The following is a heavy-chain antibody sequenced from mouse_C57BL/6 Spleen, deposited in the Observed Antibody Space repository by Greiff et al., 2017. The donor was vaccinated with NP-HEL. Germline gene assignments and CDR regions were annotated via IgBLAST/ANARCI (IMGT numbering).Heavy chain of an antibody. CDR3: AIYYGNYVGFAY. J-gene: IGHJ3*01. D-gene: IGHD2-1*01. Sequence: VQLQQSGPELVKPGASVKMSCKASGYTFTSYVMHWVKQKPGQGLEWIGYIYPYNDGTKYNEKFKGKATLTSDKSSSTAYMELSSLTSEDSAVYYCAIYYGNYVGFAYWGQGTLVTVSA. CDR2: IYPYNDGT. CDR1: GYTFTSYV. V-gene: IGHV1-14*01.